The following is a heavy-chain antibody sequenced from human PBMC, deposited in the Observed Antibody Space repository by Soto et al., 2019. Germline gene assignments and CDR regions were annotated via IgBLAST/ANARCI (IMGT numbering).Heavy chain of an antibody. CDR3: ARGRIVASIHDAFEI. J-gene: IGHJ3*02. V-gene: IGHV1-18*01. Sequence: QGQLLQSGDEVKKPGASVRVSCRASGYDFTSYGISWVRQAPGQGLEWVSWISESNGKRDTAQKFQGRVTMTLDTSTDTAHMELGDLTSADTAVYYCARGRIVASIHDAFEIWGQGTMVAVSS. CDR1: GYDFTSYG. CDR2: ISESNGKR. D-gene: IGHD2-21*01.